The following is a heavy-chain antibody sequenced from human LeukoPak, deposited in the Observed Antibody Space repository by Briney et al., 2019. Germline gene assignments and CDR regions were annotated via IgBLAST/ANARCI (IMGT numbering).Heavy chain of an antibody. CDR3: AKVGLGIVVVVAATPGGFDY. CDR1: GFTFSSYA. D-gene: IGHD2-15*01. Sequence: GGPLRLSCAASGFTFSSYAMSWVRQAPGKGLERVSAISGSGGSTYYADSVKGRFTISRDNSKNTLYLQMNSLRAEDTAVYYCAKVGLGIVVVVAATPGGFDYWGQGTLVTVSS. V-gene: IGHV3-23*01. CDR2: ISGSGGST. J-gene: IGHJ4*02.